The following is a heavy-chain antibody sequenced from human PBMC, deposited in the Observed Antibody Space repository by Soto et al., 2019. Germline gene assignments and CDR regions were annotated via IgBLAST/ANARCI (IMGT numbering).Heavy chain of an antibody. D-gene: IGHD3-9*01. CDR3: ARDRRTYYDILTGYYDY. Sequence: GSLRLSCAASGFTFSSYSMNWVRQAPGKGLEWVSSISSSSSYIYYADSVKGRFTISRDNAKNSLYLQMNSLRAEDTAVYYCARDRRTYYDILTGYYDYWGQGTLVTVSS. J-gene: IGHJ4*02. CDR2: ISSSSSYI. V-gene: IGHV3-21*01. CDR1: GFTFSSYS.